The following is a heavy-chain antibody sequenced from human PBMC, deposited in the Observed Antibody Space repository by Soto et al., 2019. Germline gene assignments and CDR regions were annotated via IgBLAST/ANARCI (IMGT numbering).Heavy chain of an antibody. V-gene: IGHV3-48*03. Sequence: PGGSLRLSCAATGFTFSGYEMNWVRQAPGKGLEWISYISGSGTTIYYADSVKGRFTISRDNAKKSLYLQMNSLRAEDTAVYYCAREVTVFGVIITTPMDVWGQGTTVTVSS. CDR3: AREVTVFGVIITTPMDV. J-gene: IGHJ6*02. CDR2: ISGSGTTI. CDR1: GFTFSGYE. D-gene: IGHD3-3*01.